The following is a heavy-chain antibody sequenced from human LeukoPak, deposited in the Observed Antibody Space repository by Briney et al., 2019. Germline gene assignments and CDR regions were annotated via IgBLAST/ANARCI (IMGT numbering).Heavy chain of an antibody. J-gene: IGHJ4*02. CDR2: INHSGST. Sequence: SETLSLTCTVSGGSISSYYWSWIRQPPGKGLEWIGEINHSGSTNYNPSLKSRVTISVDTSKNQFSLKLSSVTAADTAVYYCASTTVTTGNEDYWGQGTLVTVSS. D-gene: IGHD4-17*01. CDR1: GGSISSYY. CDR3: ASTTVTTGNEDY. V-gene: IGHV4-34*01.